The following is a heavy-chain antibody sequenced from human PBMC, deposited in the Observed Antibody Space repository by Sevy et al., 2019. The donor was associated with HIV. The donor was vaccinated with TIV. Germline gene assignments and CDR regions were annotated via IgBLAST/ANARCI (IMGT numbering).Heavy chain of an antibody. CDR3: ARELSDYGMDV. J-gene: IGHJ6*02. V-gene: IGHV4-61*02. Sequence: SETLSLTCNVSGGSIRSGRYYWSWIRQPAGKGLEWIGRIYIRGTTTYNPSLKSRITMSVDTSKNQFSLKLSSVSATDTAVYYCARELSDYGMDVWGQGTTVTVSS. CDR1: GGSIRSGRYY. CDR2: IYIRGTT.